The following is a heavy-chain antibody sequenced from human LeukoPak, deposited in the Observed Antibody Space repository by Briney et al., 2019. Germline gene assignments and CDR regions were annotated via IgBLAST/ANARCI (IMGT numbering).Heavy chain of an antibody. CDR3: AKDMYSGYYYDSSGYPSSAFDY. D-gene: IGHD3-22*01. V-gene: IGHV3-30*02. CDR1: GFTFSSYG. J-gene: IGHJ4*02. CDR2: IRYDGSNK. Sequence: GGSLRLSCAASGFTFSSYGMHWVRQAPGKGLEWVAFIRYDGSNKYYADSVKGRFTISRDNSKNTLYLQMNSLRAEDTAVYYCAKDMYSGYYYDSSGYPSSAFDYWGQGALVTVSS.